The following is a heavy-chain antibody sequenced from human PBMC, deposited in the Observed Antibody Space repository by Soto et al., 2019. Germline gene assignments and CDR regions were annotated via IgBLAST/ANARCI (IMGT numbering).Heavy chain of an antibody. CDR3: ARDRRVRGVIRLGYV. CDR1: GGSISSYY. J-gene: IGHJ6*02. CDR2: IYYSGST. V-gene: IGHV4-59*01. D-gene: IGHD3-10*01. Sequence: QVQLQESGPGLVKPSETLSLTCTVSGGSISSYYWSWIRQPPGKGLEWIAYIYYSGSTNYNPSLKSRVTISVDTSKNQFSLKLSSVTAADTAVYYCARDRRVRGVIRLGYVWGQGTTVTVSS.